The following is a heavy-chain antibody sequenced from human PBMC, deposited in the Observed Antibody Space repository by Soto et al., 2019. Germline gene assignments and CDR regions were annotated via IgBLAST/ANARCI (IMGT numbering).Heavy chain of an antibody. CDR3: AGGFRIRH. CDR2: ISHSGSA. Sequence: QVQLQQCGAGLLKPSETLSLTCAVYGGSFSDYSCSRIRQPPGKGLEWIGEISHSGSANYNPSLESRVTMSADTFKLQFYRTLTSVTAAGAAVYYCAGGFRIRHWGQGTLVTVSS. D-gene: IGHD3-3*02. J-gene: IGHJ1*01. CDR1: GGSFSDYS. V-gene: IGHV4-34*01.